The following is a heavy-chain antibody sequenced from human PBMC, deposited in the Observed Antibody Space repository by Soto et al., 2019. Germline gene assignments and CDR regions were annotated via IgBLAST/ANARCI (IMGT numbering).Heavy chain of an antibody. CDR3: AREIVVVVAANYYYYGMDV. V-gene: IGHV1-69*06. D-gene: IGHD2-15*01. Sequence: SVKVACKASGGTFSSYAISWVRQAPGQGLEWMGGIIPIFGTANYAQKFQGRVTITADKSTSTAYMELSSLRSEDTAVYYCAREIVVVVAANYYYYGMDVWGQGTTVTVSS. J-gene: IGHJ6*02. CDR1: GGTFSSYA. CDR2: IIPIFGTA.